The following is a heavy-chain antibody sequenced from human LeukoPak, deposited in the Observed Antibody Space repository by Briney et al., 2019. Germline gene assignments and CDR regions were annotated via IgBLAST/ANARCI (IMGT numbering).Heavy chain of an antibody. J-gene: IGHJ4*02. Sequence: ASVKVSCKASGYTFINDVMHWVRQAPGQRLEWMGWINAGNGNTKYSQKFQGRVTITRDTSASTAYMELSSLRSEDTAVYYCARDWGRVAGSGLYWGQGTLVTVSS. D-gene: IGHD6-19*01. CDR2: INAGNGNT. CDR3: ARDWGRVAGSGLY. V-gene: IGHV1-3*01. CDR1: GYTFINDV.